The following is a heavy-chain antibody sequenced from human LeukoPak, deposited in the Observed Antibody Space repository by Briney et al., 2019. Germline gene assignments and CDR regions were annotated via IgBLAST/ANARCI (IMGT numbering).Heavy chain of an antibody. CDR2: IYHSGST. CDR1: GGSISISGYY. CDR3: ARDWRYSSGWIHPFDY. J-gene: IGHJ4*02. Sequence: SETLSLTCSVSGGSISISGYYWGWIRQPPGKGLEWIGSIYHSGSTYYNPSLKSRVTISVDTSKNQFSLKLSSVTAADTAVYYCARDWRYSSGWIHPFDYWGQGTLVTVSS. D-gene: IGHD6-19*01. V-gene: IGHV4-39*07.